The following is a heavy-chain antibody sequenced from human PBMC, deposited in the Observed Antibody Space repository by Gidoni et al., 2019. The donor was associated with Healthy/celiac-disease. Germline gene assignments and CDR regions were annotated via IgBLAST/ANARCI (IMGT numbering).Heavy chain of an antibody. CDR3: ARWGGWLDAFDI. V-gene: IGHV3-66*01. CDR1: GFTVSSNY. D-gene: IGHD5-12*01. CDR2: SYSGGSK. J-gene: IGHJ3*02. Sequence: EVQLVESVGGLVQHGGSLLLSCAASGFTVSSNYMSWVRQAPGKGLDWVSVSYSGGSKYYADSVKGRFTISRDNSKNTLYLQMNSLRAEDTAVYYCARWGGWLDAFDIWGQGTMVTVSS.